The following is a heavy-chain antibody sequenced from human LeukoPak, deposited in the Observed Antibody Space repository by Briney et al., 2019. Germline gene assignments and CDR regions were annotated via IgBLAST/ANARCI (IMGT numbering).Heavy chain of an antibody. CDR1: GDTFTDYY. CDR3: ATTHSGTYYAHFDY. D-gene: IGHD1-26*01. Sequence: ASVKVSCKASGDTFTDYYMHWVRQAPGLGLEWMGWINPDTGGTNYAQNFQGRVTMTRDASISTAYMELSRLTSDDTAAYYCATTHSGTYYAHFDYWGQGTLVTVSS. CDR2: INPDTGGT. V-gene: IGHV1-2*02. J-gene: IGHJ4*02.